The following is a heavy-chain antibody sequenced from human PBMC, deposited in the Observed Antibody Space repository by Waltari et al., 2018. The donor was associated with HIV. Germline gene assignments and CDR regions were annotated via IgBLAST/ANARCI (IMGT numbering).Heavy chain of an antibody. CDR3: VKSAVFRATVVKPWFDF. D-gene: IGHD4-4*01. V-gene: IGHV3-30*18. Sequence: QVQLVESGGGAVRPRGSLRLSCAASGFTFSDYCIHWVRQAPGKGLEYVAGVSFDGTNKYYGGSGKGRFTVSRDKSKNTVFLQMNSVRVEDTAFYYCVKSAVFRATVVKPWFDFWGQGTLVTVSS. CDR1: GFTFSDYC. CDR2: VSFDGTNK. J-gene: IGHJ5*01.